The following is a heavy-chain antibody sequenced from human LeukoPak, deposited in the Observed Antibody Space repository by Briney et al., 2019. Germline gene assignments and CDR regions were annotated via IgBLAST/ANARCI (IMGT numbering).Heavy chain of an antibody. CDR1: GGAFSSCGYS. Sequence: SQTLSLTCAVSGGAFSSCGYSWRWVRQPPGKSLVWIGYIYHTGRTFYNPSLQSRVTISVDRSKNQFSLKLGSVTAADTAVYYCARGGSYCSSISCRHVRFDPWGQGALVTVSS. CDR3: ARGGSYCSSISCRHVRFDP. V-gene: IGHV4-30-2*01. D-gene: IGHD2-2*01. J-gene: IGHJ5*02. CDR2: IYHTGRT.